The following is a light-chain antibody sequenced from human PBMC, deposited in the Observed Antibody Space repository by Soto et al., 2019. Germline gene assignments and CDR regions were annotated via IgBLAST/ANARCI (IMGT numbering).Light chain of an antibody. CDR3: QQSYSTPRLFT. V-gene: IGKV1-39*01. J-gene: IGKJ2*01. CDR1: QSISRY. Sequence: DIQMTQSPSSLSASVGDRVTITCRASQSISRYLNWYQQKPGKAPKLLIYAASILQNGVPSRFSGSGSGTDFTLTISSLQPEDSATYYCQQSYSTPRLFTFGQGTNLEI. CDR2: AAS.